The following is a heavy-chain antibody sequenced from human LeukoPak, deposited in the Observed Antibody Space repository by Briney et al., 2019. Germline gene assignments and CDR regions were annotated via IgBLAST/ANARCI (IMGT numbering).Heavy chain of an antibody. D-gene: IGHD3-9*01. J-gene: IGHJ6*03. V-gene: IGHV4-59*01. CDR2: IYYSGST. Sequence: SETLSLTCTVSGGSISSYYWSWIRQPPGKGLEWIGYIYYSGSTNYNPSLKSRVTISVDTSKNQFSLKLSSVTAADTAVYYCARAEGSRYGYMGVWGKGTTVTVSS. CDR3: ARAEGSRYGYMGV. CDR1: GGSISSYY.